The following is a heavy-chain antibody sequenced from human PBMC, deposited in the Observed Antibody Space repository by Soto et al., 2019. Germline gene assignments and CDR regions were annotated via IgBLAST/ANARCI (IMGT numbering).Heavy chain of an antibody. D-gene: IGHD3-22*01. J-gene: IGHJ4*02. CDR2: IYPGDSDT. V-gene: IGHV5-51*01. CDR1: GYSFTSYW. Sequence: GESLRISCKGSGYSFTSYWIGWVRQMPGKGLDWMGIIYPGDSDTRYSPSFQGQVTISADKSISTAYLQWSSLKASDTAMYYCARQIYDSDSGPNFQYYFDSWGQGTLVTVSS. CDR3: ARQIYDSDSGPNFQYYFDS.